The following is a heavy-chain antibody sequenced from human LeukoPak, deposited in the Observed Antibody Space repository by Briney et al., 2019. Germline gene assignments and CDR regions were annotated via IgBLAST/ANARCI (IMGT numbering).Heavy chain of an antibody. CDR1: GFTFSSYA. CDR3: AREMTTVTTYFFGDAFDI. J-gene: IGHJ3*02. D-gene: IGHD4-17*01. CDR2: ISSNGGST. Sequence: GGSLRLSCAASGFTFSSYAMHWVRQAPGKGLEYVSAISSNGGSTYYANSVKGRFTISRDNSKNTLYLQMGSLRAEDMAVYYCAREMTTVTTYFFGDAFDIWGQGTMVTVSS. V-gene: IGHV3-64*01.